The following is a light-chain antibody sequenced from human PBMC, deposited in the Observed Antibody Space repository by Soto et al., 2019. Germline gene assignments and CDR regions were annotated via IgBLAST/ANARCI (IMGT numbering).Light chain of an antibody. CDR3: AAWDDSLNGLV. CDR1: SSNIGSNT. CDR2: SNS. J-gene: IGLJ2*01. Sequence: QSVLTQPPSASGTPGQRVTISCSGSSSNIGSNTVHWYQQLPGTAPKLLIYSNSQRPSGVPDRFSGSKSGTSASLAISGLQSEDEADYYCAAWDDSLNGLVFGGGTKVTVL. V-gene: IGLV1-44*01.